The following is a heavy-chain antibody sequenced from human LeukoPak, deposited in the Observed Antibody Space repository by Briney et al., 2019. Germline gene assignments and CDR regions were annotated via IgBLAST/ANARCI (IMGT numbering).Heavy chain of an antibody. CDR3: ARVNYDFWSGYLLDY. Sequence: PSETLSLTCTVSGGSTSSYYWSWIRQPPGKGLEWIGYIYYSGSTNYNPSLKSRVTISVDTSKNQFSLKLSSVTAADTAVYYCARVNYDFWSGYLLDYWGQGTLVTVSS. V-gene: IGHV4-59*01. J-gene: IGHJ4*02. CDR1: GGSTSSYY. CDR2: IYYSGST. D-gene: IGHD3-3*01.